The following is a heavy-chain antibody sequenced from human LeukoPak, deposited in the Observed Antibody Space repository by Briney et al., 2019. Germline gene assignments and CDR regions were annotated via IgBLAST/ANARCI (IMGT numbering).Heavy chain of an antibody. D-gene: IGHD3-22*01. J-gene: IGHJ4*02. Sequence: GGSLRLSCAASGFTFSSYSMNSVRQAPGKGLEWVSSISSSSSYIYYADSVKGRFTISRDNAKNSLYLQMNSLRAEDTAVYYCARKPYDSSGYPDYWGQGTLVTVSS. CDR1: GFTFSSYS. CDR3: ARKPYDSSGYPDY. V-gene: IGHV3-21*01. CDR2: ISSSSSYI.